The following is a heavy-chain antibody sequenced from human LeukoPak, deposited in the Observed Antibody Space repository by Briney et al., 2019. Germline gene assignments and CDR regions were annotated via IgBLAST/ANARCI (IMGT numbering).Heavy chain of an antibody. CDR3: ARQLDQDYGSGSYYTPFDY. D-gene: IGHD3-10*01. CDR1: GYSFTSYW. V-gene: IGHV5-51*01. Sequence: GESLKISCKGSGYSFTSYWIGWVRQMPGKGLEWMGIIYPGDSDTTYSPSFQGQVTISADKSISTAYLQWSSLKASDTAMYYCARQLDQDYGSGSYYTPFDYWGQGTLVTVSS. J-gene: IGHJ4*02. CDR2: IYPGDSDT.